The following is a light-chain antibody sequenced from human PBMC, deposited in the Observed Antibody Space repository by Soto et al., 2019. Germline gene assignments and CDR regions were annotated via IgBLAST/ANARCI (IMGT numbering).Light chain of an antibody. CDR1: QSVRSY. CDR3: QQYKDWPPR. CDR2: VAS. V-gene: IGKV3-15*01. Sequence: EMVMTQSTATLSVSPGERATLSCRASQSVRSYLAWYQQKPGQPPRLLIYVASTRAAGIPARFGGSGSGTEFTLTISSLQSEDFAVYYCQQYKDWPPRFGQGTKVEIK. J-gene: IGKJ1*01.